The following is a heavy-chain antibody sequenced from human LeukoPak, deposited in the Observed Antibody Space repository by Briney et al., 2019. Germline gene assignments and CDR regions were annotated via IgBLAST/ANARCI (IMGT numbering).Heavy chain of an antibody. Sequence: GGSLRLSCAASGFTFSTYSMNWVRQAPGKGLEWVSYISSGSNTIYYADSVKGRFTISRDNAKNSLYLQMNSLRVEDTAVYFCAREASTAGDYWGQGTLVTVSS. CDR2: ISSGSNTI. V-gene: IGHV3-48*01. CDR3: AREASTAGDY. D-gene: IGHD6-13*01. CDR1: GFTFSTYS. J-gene: IGHJ4*02.